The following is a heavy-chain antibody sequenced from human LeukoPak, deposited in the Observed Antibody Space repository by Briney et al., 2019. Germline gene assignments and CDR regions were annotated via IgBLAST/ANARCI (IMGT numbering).Heavy chain of an antibody. V-gene: IGHV3-13*01. J-gene: IGHJ3*02. D-gene: IGHD6-19*01. CDR2: IGTLADT. CDR3: ATGRSRGWSYAFDI. CDR1: GLTFSSHD. Sequence: GGSLRLSCAASGLTFSSHDMHWVRQVTGKRLEWVSAIGTLADTFYLDSVKGRFTISRENAKNSLYLQMNSLRAGDTAVYYCATGRSRGWSYAFDIWGRGTMVTVSS.